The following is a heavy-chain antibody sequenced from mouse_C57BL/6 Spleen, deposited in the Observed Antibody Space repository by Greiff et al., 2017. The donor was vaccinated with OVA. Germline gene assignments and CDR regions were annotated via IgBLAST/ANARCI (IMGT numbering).Heavy chain of an antibody. V-gene: IGHV1-82*01. CDR3: ARGITTVVGWYFDV. CDR1: GYAFSSSW. D-gene: IGHD1-1*01. Sequence: QVQLQQSGPELVKPGASVKISCKASGYAFSSSWMNWVKQRPGKGLEWIGRIYPGDGDTNYNGKFKGKATLTADKSSSTAYMQLSSLTSEDSAVYFCARGITTVVGWYFDVWGTGTTVTVSS. J-gene: IGHJ1*03. CDR2: IYPGDGDT.